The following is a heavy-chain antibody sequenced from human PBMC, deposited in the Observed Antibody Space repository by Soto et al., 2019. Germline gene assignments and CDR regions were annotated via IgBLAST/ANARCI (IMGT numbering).Heavy chain of an antibody. CDR2: IYPGDSDT. D-gene: IGHD6-19*01. J-gene: IGHJ6*02. CDR1: GYSFSSYW. Sequence: EVQLVQSGVEMKKPGESLKISCKASGYSFSSYWIGWVRQMPGKGLEWMGIIYPGDSDTKYSPSLQGQVTISADKSISTAYLQWTSLKAADTAMYYCARSRRGAYSSGWYSLSVYYNYGIYVWGQGTKVTVSS. CDR3: ARSRRGAYSSGWYSLSVYYNYGIYV. V-gene: IGHV5-51*01.